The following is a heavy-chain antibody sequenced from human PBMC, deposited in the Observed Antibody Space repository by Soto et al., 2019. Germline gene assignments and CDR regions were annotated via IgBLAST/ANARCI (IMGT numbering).Heavy chain of an antibody. V-gene: IGHV4-59*01. CDR1: GGSISSYY. Sequence: SETLSLTCTVSGGSISSYYWSWIRQPPGKGLEWIGYIYYSGSTNYNPSLKSRVTISVDTSKNQFSLKLSSVTAADTAVYYCARDQGDAFDICGQGTMVTVSS. J-gene: IGHJ3*02. CDR3: ARDQGDAFDI. CDR2: IYYSGST.